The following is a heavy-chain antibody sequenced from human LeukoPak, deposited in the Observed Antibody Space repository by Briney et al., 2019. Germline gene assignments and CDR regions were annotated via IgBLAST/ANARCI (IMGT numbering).Heavy chain of an antibody. V-gene: IGHV3-23*01. D-gene: IGHD3-22*01. CDR3: AARKGHDSSGFHFDY. CDR2: ISGSGGST. Sequence: GGSLRLSCAASGFTFSSYAMSWVRQAPGKGLEWVSAISGSGGSTYYADSVKGRFTISRDNSKNTPYLQMNSLRAEDTAVYYCAARKGHDSSGFHFDYWGQGTLVTVSS. CDR1: GFTFSSYA. J-gene: IGHJ4*02.